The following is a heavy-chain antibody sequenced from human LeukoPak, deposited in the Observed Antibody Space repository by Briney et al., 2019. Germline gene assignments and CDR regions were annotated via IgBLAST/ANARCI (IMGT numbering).Heavy chain of an antibody. CDR2: IYYSGST. V-gene: IGHV4-59*01. Sequence: PSETLSLTCTVSGGSISSYYWSWIRQPPGKGLEWIGYIYYSGSTNYNPSLKSRVTISVDTSKNQFSLKLSSVTAADTAVYYCARGQDFWSGYYTVWFDPWGQGTLVTVSS. J-gene: IGHJ5*02. CDR1: GGSISSYY. CDR3: ARGQDFWSGYYTVWFDP. D-gene: IGHD3-3*01.